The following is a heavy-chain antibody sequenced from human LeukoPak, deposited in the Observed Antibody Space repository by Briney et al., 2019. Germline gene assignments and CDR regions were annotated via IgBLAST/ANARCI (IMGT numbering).Heavy chain of an antibody. CDR2: IKQDGSEK. D-gene: IGHD3-9*01. CDR3: ARDGAPFYDILTGYYDY. J-gene: IGHJ4*02. Sequence: PGGSLRLPCAASGFTFSSHWMSWVRQAPGKGLEWVANIKQDGSEKYYVDSVKGRFTISRDNAKNSLYLQMNSLRAEDTAVYYCARDGAPFYDILTGYYDYWGQGTLVTVSS. V-gene: IGHV3-7*01. CDR1: GFTFSSHW.